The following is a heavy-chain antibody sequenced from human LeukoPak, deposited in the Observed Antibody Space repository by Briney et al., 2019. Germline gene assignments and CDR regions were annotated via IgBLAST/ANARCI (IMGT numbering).Heavy chain of an antibody. V-gene: IGHV3-74*01. CDR3: ARGGGLDV. CDR1: GLTFSSYW. J-gene: IGHJ6*02. D-gene: IGHD3-16*01. CDR2: IASDGSST. Sequence: PGGSLRLSCAASGLTFSSYWMNWVRQAPGKGLVWVSRIASDGSSTTYADSVKGRFSISRDNAKNSLYLQMSNLRAEDTAVYFCARGGGLDVWGQGATVTVSS.